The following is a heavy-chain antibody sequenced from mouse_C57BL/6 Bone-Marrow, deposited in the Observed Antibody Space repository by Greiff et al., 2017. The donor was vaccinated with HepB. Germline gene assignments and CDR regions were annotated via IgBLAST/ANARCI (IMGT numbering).Heavy chain of an antibody. Sequence: QVQLQQSGAELARPGASVKLSCKASGYTFTSYGISWVKQRTGQGLEWIGEIYPRSGNTYYNEKFKGKATLTADKSSSTAYMELRSLTSEDSAVYFCASSRQLRPPWFAYWGQGTLVTVSA. V-gene: IGHV1-81*01. CDR1: GYTFTSYG. J-gene: IGHJ3*01. CDR2: IYPRSGNT. D-gene: IGHD3-2*02. CDR3: ASSRQLRPPWFAY.